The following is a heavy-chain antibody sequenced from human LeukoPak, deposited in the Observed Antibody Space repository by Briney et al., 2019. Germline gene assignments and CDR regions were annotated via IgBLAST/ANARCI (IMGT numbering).Heavy chain of an antibody. V-gene: IGHV4-4*02. CDR2: ILHNGST. D-gene: IGHD3-10*01. J-gene: IGHJ4*02. CDR3: AAIKITLLRGVVTHFDY. Sequence: SETLSLTCAVSGGSISSSNWWSWVRQPPGKGLEWIGEILHNGSTNYNPSLKSRVSISVDKSKNRFSLNLTSVTAADTAVYYCAAIKITLLRGVVTHFDYWGQGTLVTVSA. CDR1: GGSISSSNW.